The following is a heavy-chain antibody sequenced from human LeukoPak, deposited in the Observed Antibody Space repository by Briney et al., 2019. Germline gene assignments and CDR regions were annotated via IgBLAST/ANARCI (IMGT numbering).Heavy chain of an antibody. CDR3: ARGRRDSGYDPDFDY. CDR2: IYSGGNT. J-gene: IGHJ4*02. Sequence: GGSLRLSCAASGFAVSSTYMGWVRQAPGTGLEWVSIIYSGGNTYYADSVKGRFTISRDNSKNTLYLQMNSLRAEDTAIYYCARGRRDSGYDPDFDYWGQGTLVTVSS. V-gene: IGHV3-53*01. CDR1: GFAVSSTY. D-gene: IGHD5-12*01.